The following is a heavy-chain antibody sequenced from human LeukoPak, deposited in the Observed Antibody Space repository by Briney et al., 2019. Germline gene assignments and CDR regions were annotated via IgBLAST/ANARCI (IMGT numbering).Heavy chain of an antibody. V-gene: IGHV1-18*01. J-gene: IGHJ5*02. Sequence: ASVKVSCKASGYTFTSYGISWVRQAPGQGIEWMGWISAYNGNTNYAQKLQGRVTMTTDTSTSTAYMELRSLRSDDTAVYYCARDGGEVPAAIRGWFDPWGQGTLVTVSS. D-gene: IGHD2-2*02. CDR1: GYTFTSYG. CDR3: ARDGGEVPAAIRGWFDP. CDR2: ISAYNGNT.